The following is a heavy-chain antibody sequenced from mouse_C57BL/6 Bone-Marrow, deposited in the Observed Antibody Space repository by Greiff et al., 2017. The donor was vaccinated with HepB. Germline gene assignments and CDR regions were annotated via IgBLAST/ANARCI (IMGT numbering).Heavy chain of an antibody. V-gene: IGHV3-6*01. Sequence: EVHLVESGPGLVKPSQSLSLTCSVTGYSITSGYYWNWIRQFPGNKLEWMGYISYDGSNNYNPSLKNRISITRDTSKNQFFLKLNSVTTEDTATYYCAEGDYSNYGGAMDYWGQGTSVTVSS. CDR1: GYSITSGYY. CDR3: AEGDYSNYGGAMDY. D-gene: IGHD2-5*01. J-gene: IGHJ4*01. CDR2: ISYDGSN.